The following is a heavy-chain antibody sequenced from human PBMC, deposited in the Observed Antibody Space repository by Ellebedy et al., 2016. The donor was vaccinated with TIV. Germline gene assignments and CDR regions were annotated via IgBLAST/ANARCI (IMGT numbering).Heavy chain of an antibody. V-gene: IGHV3-30*04. CDR1: GFTFSSYA. D-gene: IGHD6-13*01. CDR3: ARDQEQQFVLDY. Sequence: LSLTCAASGFTFSSYAMHWVRQAPGKGLEWVAVISYDGSNKYYADSVKGRFTISRDNSKNTLYLQMNSLRAEDTAVYYCARDQEQQFVLDYWGQGTLVTVSS. CDR2: ISYDGSNK. J-gene: IGHJ4*02.